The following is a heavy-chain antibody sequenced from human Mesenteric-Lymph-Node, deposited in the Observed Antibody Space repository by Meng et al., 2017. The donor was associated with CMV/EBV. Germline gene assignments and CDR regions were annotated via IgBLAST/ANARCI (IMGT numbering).Heavy chain of an antibody. V-gene: IGHV3-13*05. Sequence: GGSLRLSCAASGFTFSTYDMHWVRQGPGKGLEWVAGISTVGDPFYPASVKGRFTISRENAKNSFYLQLNSLRAEDTAVYYCAKGSYYDSSNLYFDYWGQGTLVTVSS. CDR3: AKGSYYDSSNLYFDY. CDR1: GFTFSTYD. CDR2: ISTVGDP. D-gene: IGHD3-22*01. J-gene: IGHJ4*02.